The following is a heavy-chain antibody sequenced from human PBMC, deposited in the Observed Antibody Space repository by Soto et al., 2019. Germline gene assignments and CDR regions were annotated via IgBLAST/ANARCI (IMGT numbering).Heavy chain of an antibody. CDR3: AKDALGYCISTSCLGHDY. J-gene: IGHJ4*02. D-gene: IGHD2-2*01. CDR2: ISGSGGST. V-gene: IGHV3-23*01. Sequence: PGGSLRLSCAASGFTFSSYAMSWVRQAPGKGLEWVSAISGSGGSTYYADSVKGRFTISRDNSKNTLYLQMNSLRAEDTAVYYCAKDALGYCISTSCLGHDYWGQGTLVTVSS. CDR1: GFTFSSYA.